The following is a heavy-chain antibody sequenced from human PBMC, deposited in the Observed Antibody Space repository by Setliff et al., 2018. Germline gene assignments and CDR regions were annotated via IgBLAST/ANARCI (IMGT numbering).Heavy chain of an antibody. J-gene: IGHJ4*02. V-gene: IGHV5-51*01. CDR1: GDSFTSYW. Sequence: PGESLKISCKGSGDSFTSYWIGWVRQMPGKGLEWMGSIYPGDSDTRYSPSFQGQVTISADRSISTAYLQRSSLKASDSAMYYCARLISLVRGGHVFPDYFDYWGQGALVTVSS. CDR2: IYPGDSDT. D-gene: IGHD3-10*01. CDR3: ARLISLVRGGHVFPDYFDY.